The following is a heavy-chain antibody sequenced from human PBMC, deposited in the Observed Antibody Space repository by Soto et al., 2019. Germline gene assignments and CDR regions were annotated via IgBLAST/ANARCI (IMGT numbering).Heavy chain of an antibody. J-gene: IGHJ5*02. Sequence: ASVXVSFQAPVSTFFTYDLSLVLQAPGPGLDWMGWISTYSVDQKYAQKFQGRVTMLTDTSMTTAYVELRRLRSDETHVYYCAVHHGPTTSGNWCEPWGQRTLVTVAS. CDR2: ISTYSVDQ. CDR3: AVHHGPTTSGNWCEP. CDR1: VSTFFTYD. V-gene: IGHV1-18*04. D-gene: IGHD5-12*01.